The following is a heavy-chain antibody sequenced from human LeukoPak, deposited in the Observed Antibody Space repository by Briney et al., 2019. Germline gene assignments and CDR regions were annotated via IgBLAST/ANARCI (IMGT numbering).Heavy chain of an antibody. CDR1: GGSISSHY. V-gene: IGHV4-59*11. CDR3: ARAHYDFWSGYNDY. J-gene: IGHJ4*02. D-gene: IGHD3-3*01. CDR2: IHYSGSS. Sequence: SETLSLTCTVSGGSISSHYWSWIRQPPGKGLEWIGDIHYSGSSNYNPSLKSRVTISVDTSKNQFSLKLSSVTAADTAVYYCARAHYDFWSGYNDYWGQGTLVTVSS.